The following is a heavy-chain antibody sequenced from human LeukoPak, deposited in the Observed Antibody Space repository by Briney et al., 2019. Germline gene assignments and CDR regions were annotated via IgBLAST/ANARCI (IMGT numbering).Heavy chain of an antibody. V-gene: IGHV1-18*01. Sequence: ASVKVSRKGSVYTFTSYSICWVRHPPGQGLGWMGWVSAYNGNTNYAQKLQGRVTMTTDTSTSTAYMELRSLRADDSAVYYCARDRYHNGSDYWGQGTLVTVSS. CDR1: VYTFTSYS. J-gene: IGHJ4*02. CDR2: VSAYNGNT. CDR3: ARDRYHNGSDY. D-gene: IGHD3-16*02.